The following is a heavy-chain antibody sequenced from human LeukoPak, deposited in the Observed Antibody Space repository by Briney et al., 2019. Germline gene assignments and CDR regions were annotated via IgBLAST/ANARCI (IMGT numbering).Heavy chain of an antibody. CDR2: IYFGGTT. V-gene: IGHV3-53*01. Sequence: GGSLRLSCAASGFTVSSNYMTWVRQAPGQGLEWVSVIYFGGTTYYADSVKGRFTISRDNSKNTVYLQMNSLRVEDPAVYYCARGAGVYVYWGQGALVTVSS. CDR1: GFTVSSNY. J-gene: IGHJ4*02. D-gene: IGHD5/OR15-5a*01. CDR3: ARGAGVYVY.